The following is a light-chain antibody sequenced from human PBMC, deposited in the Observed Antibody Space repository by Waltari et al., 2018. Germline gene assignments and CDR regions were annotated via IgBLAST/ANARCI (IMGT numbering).Light chain of an antibody. V-gene: IGKV1-5*01. Sequence: DIQMTQSPSTLSASVGDRVTITFRAIQSIGSLLVWYQQKPGKAPKLLIYDASSLESGVPSRFSGSGSGTEFTLTINSLQPDDFATYSCQQYYSYFTSGGGAKVEIK. CDR3: QQYYSYFT. CDR1: QSIGSL. CDR2: DAS. J-gene: IGKJ4*01.